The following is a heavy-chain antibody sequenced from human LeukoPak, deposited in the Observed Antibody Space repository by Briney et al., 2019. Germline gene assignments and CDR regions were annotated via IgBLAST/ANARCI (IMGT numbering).Heavy chain of an antibody. Sequence: SGGSLRLSCSASGFTFSSYGMHWVRQAPGKGLEYVSAISSNGGSTYYADSVKGRFTISRDNSKNTLYLQMSSLRAEDTAVYYCVKSNGGFYDILTGYPDYWGQGTLVTVSS. CDR3: VKSNGGFYDILTGYPDY. J-gene: IGHJ4*02. V-gene: IGHV3-64D*06. CDR2: ISSNGGST. CDR1: GFTFSSYG. D-gene: IGHD3-9*01.